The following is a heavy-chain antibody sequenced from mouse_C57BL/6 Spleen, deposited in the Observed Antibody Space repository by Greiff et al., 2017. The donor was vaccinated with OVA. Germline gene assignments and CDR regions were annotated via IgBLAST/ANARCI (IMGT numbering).Heavy chain of an antibody. CDR3: ARGHYGSLWYFDV. J-gene: IGHJ1*03. V-gene: IGHV1-64*01. Sequence: VQLQQPGAELVKPGASVKLSCKASGYTFTSSWMHWVKQRPGQGLEWIGMIHPNSGSTNYNEKFKSKATLTVDKSSSTAYMQLSSLTSEDSAVYDGARGHYGSLWYFDVWGTGTTVTVSS. CDR1: GYTFTSSW. D-gene: IGHD1-1*01. CDR2: IHPNSGST.